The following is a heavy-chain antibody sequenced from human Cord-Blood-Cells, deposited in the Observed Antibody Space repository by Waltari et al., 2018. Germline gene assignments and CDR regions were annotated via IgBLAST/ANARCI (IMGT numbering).Heavy chain of an antibody. CDR2: IYYSGST. D-gene: IGHD3-16*01. CDR3: ARHGPTRPASWGDY. J-gene: IGHJ4*02. Sequence: ISSSSYYWGWIRPPPGKGLEWIGSIYYSGSTYYNPSLKSRVTISVDTSKNQFSLKLSSVTAADTAVYYCARHGPTRPASWGDYWGQGTLVTVSS. V-gene: IGHV4-39*01. CDR1: ISSSSYY.